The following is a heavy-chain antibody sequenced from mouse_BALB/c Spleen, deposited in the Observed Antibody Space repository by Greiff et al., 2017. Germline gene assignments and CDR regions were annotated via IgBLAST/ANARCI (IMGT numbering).Heavy chain of an antibody. Sequence: EVKVVESGPELVKPGASVKVSCKASGYAFTSYNMYWVKQSHGKSLEWIGYIDPYNGGTSYNQKFKGKATLTVDKSSSTAYMHLNSLTSEDSAVYYCARRGNYYGSSYEAWFAYWGQGTLVTVSA. D-gene: IGHD1-1*01. CDR2: IDPYNGGT. J-gene: IGHJ3*01. CDR1: GYAFTSYN. CDR3: ARRGNYYGSSYEAWFAY. V-gene: IGHV1S135*01.